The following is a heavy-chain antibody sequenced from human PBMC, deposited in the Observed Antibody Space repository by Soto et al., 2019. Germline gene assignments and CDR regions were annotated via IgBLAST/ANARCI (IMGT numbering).Heavy chain of an antibody. D-gene: IGHD3-10*01. Sequence: QVQLVQSGAEVKKPGSSVKVSCKASGGTFSNFVISWVRQASGQGLEWMGGIIPIFGTANYAQQFKGRVTITADESTSTAYMELSSLRSEGTAVYCCARDPKPSITMVRGSMDVWGQGTTVIVSS. CDR3: ARDPKPSITMVRGSMDV. J-gene: IGHJ6*02. CDR1: GGTFSNFV. CDR2: IIPIFGTA. V-gene: IGHV1-69*01.